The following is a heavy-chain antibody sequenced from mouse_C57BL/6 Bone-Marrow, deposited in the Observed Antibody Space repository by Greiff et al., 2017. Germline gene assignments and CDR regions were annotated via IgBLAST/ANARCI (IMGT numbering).Heavy chain of an antibody. J-gene: IGHJ4*01. CDR3: ARYDCEDDMDY. CDR2: IYPGSGNT. V-gene: IGHV1-76*01. Sequence: QVHVKQSGAELVRPGASVKLSCKASGYTFTDYYINWVKQRPGQGLEWIARIYPGSGNTYYNEKFKGKATLTAEKSSSTAYMQLSSLTSEDSAVYFCARYDCEDDMDYWGQGTSVTVSS. D-gene: IGHD2-4*01. CDR1: GYTFTDYY.